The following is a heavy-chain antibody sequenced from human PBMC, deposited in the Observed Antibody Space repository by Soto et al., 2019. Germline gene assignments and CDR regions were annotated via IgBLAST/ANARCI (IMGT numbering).Heavy chain of an antibody. CDR3: TSSDYSGSYYYYGMDV. V-gene: IGHV3-73*01. D-gene: IGHD1-26*01. J-gene: IGHJ6*02. CDR1: GFTFSGSA. CDR2: IRSKSNSYAT. Sequence: GGSLRLSCAASGFTFSGSAMHWVRQASGKGLEWVGRIRSKSNSYATAYAASVRGRFTISRDDSKNTAYLQMNSLKTEDTAVYYCTSSDYSGSYYYYGMDVWGQGTTVTVSS.